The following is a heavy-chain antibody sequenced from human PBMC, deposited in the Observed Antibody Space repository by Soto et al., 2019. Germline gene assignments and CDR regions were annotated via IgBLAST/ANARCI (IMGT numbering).Heavy chain of an antibody. CDR3: ARLGWLDFTGGFDY. Sequence: SETLSLTCTVSGGSISSSSYYWGWIRQPPGKGLEWIGSIYYSGSTYYNPSLKSRVTISVDTSKNQFSLKLSSVTAADTAVYYCARLGWLDFTGGFDYWGQGTLVTVSS. V-gene: IGHV4-39*01. J-gene: IGHJ4*02. CDR2: IYYSGST. D-gene: IGHD6-19*01. CDR1: GGSISSSSYY.